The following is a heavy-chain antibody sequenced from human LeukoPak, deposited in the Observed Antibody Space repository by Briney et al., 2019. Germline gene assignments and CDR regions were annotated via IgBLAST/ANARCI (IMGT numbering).Heavy chain of an antibody. D-gene: IGHD2-2*01. CDR1: GYNFKTHA. Sequence: ASVKVSCQTSGYNFKTHAVSWVRQVPGQGLEWMGWISGYNGDTAFAQKFQGRVTMTTDTSTSTAYMELRSLRSDDTAVYYCARDLSTSCYDYWGQGTLVTVSS. V-gene: IGHV1-18*01. J-gene: IGHJ4*02. CDR3: ARDLSTSCYDY. CDR2: ISGYNGDT.